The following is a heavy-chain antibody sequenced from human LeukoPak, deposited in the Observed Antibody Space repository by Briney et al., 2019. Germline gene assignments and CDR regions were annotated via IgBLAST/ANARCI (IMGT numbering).Heavy chain of an antibody. J-gene: IGHJ4*02. CDR2: IYYIGST. Sequence: SETLSLTCTVPGGSISSYYWSWIRQPPGKGLEWIGYIYYIGSTNYTPSLKSRVTISLDTSKNQFSLKLRSVTAADTAMYYCARAVVLYYDGSGYSTRFDYWGQGALVTVSS. CDR1: GGSISSYY. D-gene: IGHD3-22*01. CDR3: ARAVVLYYDGSGYSTRFDY. V-gene: IGHV4-59*01.